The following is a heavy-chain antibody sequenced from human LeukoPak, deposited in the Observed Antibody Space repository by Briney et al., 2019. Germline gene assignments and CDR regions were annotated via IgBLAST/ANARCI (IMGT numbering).Heavy chain of an antibody. Sequence: ASVKVSCKASGYTFTTYDINWVRQATGQGLEWMGWMNPNSGNTGYAQKFQGRVTMTRNTSISTAYMELSSLRSEGTAVYYCARSGPIVGISPVDYWGQGTLVPVSS. D-gene: IGHD1-26*01. J-gene: IGHJ4*02. CDR2: MNPNSGNT. V-gene: IGHV1-8*01. CDR1: GYTFTTYD. CDR3: ARSGPIVGISPVDY.